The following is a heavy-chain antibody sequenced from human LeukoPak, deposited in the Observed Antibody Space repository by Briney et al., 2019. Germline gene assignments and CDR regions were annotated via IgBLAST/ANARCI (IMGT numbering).Heavy chain of an antibody. CDR1: GFTFDYYA. D-gene: IGHD6-19*01. CDR3: AKATGYSSGWYRLEGIDY. J-gene: IGHJ4*02. CDR2: ISGDGGST. V-gene: IGHV3-43*02. Sequence: QPGGSLRLSCAASGFTFDYYAMHWVRHAPGKGLEWVSLISGDGGSTYYADSVKGRFTISRDNSKNSLYLQMNSLRTEDTALYYCAKATGYSSGWYRLEGIDYWGQGTLVTVSS.